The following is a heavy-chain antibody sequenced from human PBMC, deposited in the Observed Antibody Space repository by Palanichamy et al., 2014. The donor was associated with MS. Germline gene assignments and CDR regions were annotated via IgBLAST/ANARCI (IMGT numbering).Heavy chain of an antibody. V-gene: IGHV1-69*08. Sequence: QVQLVQSGAEVKKPGSSVKVSCKASGGTFSSYTISWVRQAPGQGLEWMGRIIPILGIANYAQKFQGRVTITADKSTSTAYMELSSLRSEDTAVYYCARDGPRGSSWPYYFDYWGQGTLVTVSS. CDR1: GGTFSSYT. CDR2: IIPILGIA. J-gene: IGHJ4*02. D-gene: IGHD6-13*01. CDR3: ARDGPRGSSWPYYFDY.